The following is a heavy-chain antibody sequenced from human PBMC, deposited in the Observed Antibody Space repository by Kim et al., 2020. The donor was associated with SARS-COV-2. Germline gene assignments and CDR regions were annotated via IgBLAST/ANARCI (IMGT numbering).Heavy chain of an antibody. D-gene: IGHD3-10*02. Sequence: GGSLRLSCVASGFTFSSYSMNWVRQAPGKGLEWISYITRGSDTIYYADSVKGRFTISRDNATNSLFLQMNRLRDEDTAVYYCANFLVRGGNGMDVWGQGT. CDR3: ANFLVRGGNGMDV. CDR2: ITRGSDTI. V-gene: IGHV3-48*02. J-gene: IGHJ6*02. CDR1: GFTFSSYS.